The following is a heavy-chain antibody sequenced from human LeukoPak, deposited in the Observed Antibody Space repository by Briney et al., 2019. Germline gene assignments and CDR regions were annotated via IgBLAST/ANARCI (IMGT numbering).Heavy chain of an antibody. J-gene: IGHJ4*02. V-gene: IGHV1-3*01. D-gene: IGHD5-24*01. CDR1: GYTFTTYA. CDR2: INAGNGQT. Sequence: GASVKVSCRASGYTFTTYAMHWVRQAPGQRLKWMGWINAGNGQTKYSQKFQRRVTVTRDTSASTAYMELSSLRSEDTAVYYCARAGVVEMATIGLDYWGQGTLVTVSS. CDR3: ARAGVVEMATIGLDY.